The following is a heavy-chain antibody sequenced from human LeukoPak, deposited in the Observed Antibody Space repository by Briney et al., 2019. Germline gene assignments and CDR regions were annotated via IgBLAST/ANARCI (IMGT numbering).Heavy chain of an antibody. D-gene: IGHD2-2*01. CDR3: ARRLTQYDCFDP. V-gene: IGHV6-1*01. CDR1: GDSVSSNSVT. J-gene: IGHJ5*02. CDR2: TYYRSTWYN. Sequence: SQTLSLTCAISGDSVSSNSVTWNWIRQSPSRGLEWLGRTYYRSTWYNDYAVSVRGRITVNPDTSKNQFSLHLNSVTPEDSAVYYCARRLTQYDCFDPWGQGILVTVSS.